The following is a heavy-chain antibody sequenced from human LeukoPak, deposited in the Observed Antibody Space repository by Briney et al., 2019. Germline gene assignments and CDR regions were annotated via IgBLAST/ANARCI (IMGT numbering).Heavy chain of an antibody. D-gene: IGHD1-26*01. CDR3: AKDRSIGTYYTFGS. CDR1: GLTFNNYA. CDR2: VSDSGAIA. V-gene: IGHV3-23*01. Sequence: ARGSLRLSCAASGLTFNNYAMSWVRQAPGKGLEWVSTVSDSGAIAYYTDPDKGRFTISRDNYKNTLYLQMSSLTAKDTAVYYCAKDRSIGTYYTFGSWGQGTLVTVAS. J-gene: IGHJ4*02.